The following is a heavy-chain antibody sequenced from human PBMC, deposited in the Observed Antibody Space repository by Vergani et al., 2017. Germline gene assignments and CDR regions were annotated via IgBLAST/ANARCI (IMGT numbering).Heavy chain of an antibody. J-gene: IGHJ6*03. CDR2: IFHAGPT. CDR3: VREGLPYFYMDV. Sequence: EVQVVETGGGLVQPGGSLRLSCAASGFTVSSNYMSWLRQSPGKGLEWIGYIFHAGPTKYNPSLQSRVSMYIDASNKQLSLKLRSVSAADTAIYYCVREGLPYFYMDVWGKGTAVTVS. D-gene: IGHD2-21*01. CDR1: GFTVSSNY. V-gene: IGHV3-53*05.